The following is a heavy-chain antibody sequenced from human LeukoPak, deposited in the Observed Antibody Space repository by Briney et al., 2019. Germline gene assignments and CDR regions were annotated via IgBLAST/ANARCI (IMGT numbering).Heavy chain of an antibody. CDR3: ARDMPSYVWGSYRTSGIDY. CDR1: GFTFSSYW. CDR2: IKQDGSEK. J-gene: IGHJ4*02. D-gene: IGHD3-16*01. V-gene: IGHV3-7*01. Sequence: PGGSLRLSCAASGFTFSSYWMSWVRQAPGKGLEWVANIKQDGSEKHYVDSVKGRFTISRDNAKNSLYLQMNSLRAEDTAVYYCARDMPSYVWGSYRTSGIDYWGQGTLVTVSS.